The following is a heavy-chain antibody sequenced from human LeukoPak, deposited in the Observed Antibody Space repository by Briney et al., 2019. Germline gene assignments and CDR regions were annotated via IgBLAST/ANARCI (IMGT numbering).Heavy chain of an antibody. J-gene: IGHJ4*02. V-gene: IGHV3-7*01. CDR2: IKQDGSEK. Sequence: PGGSLRLSCAASGFTFSSYWMSWVRQAPGKGLEWVANIKQDGSEKYYVDSVKGRFTISRDNAKNSLYLQMNSLRAEDTAVYYCAREWRYYYGSGSYYFVDYWGQGTLVTVSS. CDR1: GFTFSSYW. CDR3: AREWRYYYGSGSYYFVDY. D-gene: IGHD3-10*01.